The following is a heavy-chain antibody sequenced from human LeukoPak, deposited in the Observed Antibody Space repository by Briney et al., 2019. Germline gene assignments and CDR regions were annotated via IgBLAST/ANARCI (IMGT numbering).Heavy chain of an antibody. D-gene: IGHD2-21*01. CDR3: AKEFNRGLPDY. J-gene: IGHJ4*02. CDR1: GFTFSSYE. Sequence: PGVAQSLSYAASGFTFSSYEMQWVRQAPGPGLEGVAVISYDGSNKYSADSVKGRFTISRDNSKNTLYLQMSSLRAEDTAVYYCAKEFNRGLPDYWGQGTLVTVPS. V-gene: IGHV3-30*15. CDR2: ISYDGSNK.